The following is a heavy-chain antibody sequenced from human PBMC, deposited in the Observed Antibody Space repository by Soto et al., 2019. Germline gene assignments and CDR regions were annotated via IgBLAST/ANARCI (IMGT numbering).Heavy chain of an antibody. V-gene: IGHV3-30-3*01. D-gene: IGHD2-2*01. CDR3: ARDRTVPLDY. Sequence: QVQLVESGGGVVQPGRSLRLSCAASGFTFSSYAMHWVRQAPGKGLEWVAVISYDGSNKYYADSVKGRFTISRDNSKNTLYLQMNSLRAEDTAVYYCARDRTVPLDYWGQGTLVTVSS. CDR2: ISYDGSNK. CDR1: GFTFSSYA. J-gene: IGHJ4*02.